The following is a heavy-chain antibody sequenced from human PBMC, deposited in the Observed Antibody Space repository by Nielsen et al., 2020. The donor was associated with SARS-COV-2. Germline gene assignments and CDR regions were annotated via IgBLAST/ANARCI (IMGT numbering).Heavy chain of an antibody. CDR1: GFTFSSYG. D-gene: IGHD3-22*01. V-gene: IGHV3-33*01. Sequence: GGSLRLSCAASGFTFSSYGMHWVRQAPGKGLEWVAVIWYDGSNKYYADSVKGRFTISRDNAKNSLYLQMNSLRDEDTAVYYCARDYYDSSGYYYGDYWGQGTLVTVSS. CDR2: IWYDGSNK. J-gene: IGHJ4*02. CDR3: ARDYYDSSGYYYGDY.